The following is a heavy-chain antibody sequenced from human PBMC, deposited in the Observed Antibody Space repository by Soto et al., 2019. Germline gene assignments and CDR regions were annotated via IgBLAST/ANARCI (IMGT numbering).Heavy chain of an antibody. Sequence: ASVKVSCKASGYTFTGCYMHWVRQVPGQGLEWMGWINPNSGGTNYAQKFQGRVTMTRDTSISTAYMELSRLRSDDTAVYYCARVRTVTTLYDAFDIWGQGTMVTVSS. CDR2: INPNSGGT. J-gene: IGHJ3*02. CDR3: ARVRTVTTLYDAFDI. V-gene: IGHV1-2*02. CDR1: GYTFTGCY. D-gene: IGHD4-17*01.